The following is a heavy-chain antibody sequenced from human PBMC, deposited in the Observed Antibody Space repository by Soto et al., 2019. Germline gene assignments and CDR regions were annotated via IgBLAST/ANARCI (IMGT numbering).Heavy chain of an antibody. CDR2: INPYSGNT. J-gene: IGHJ4*02. CDR3: ARVKPGYYFDY. Sequence: ASVTFSCTSSGYTFTRYAISWVLQAPGQGLEWMGWINPYSGNTNYAQKFQGRVTMTRDTSISTAYMELSRLRSDDTAVYYCARVKPGYYFDYWGQGTLVTVSS. V-gene: IGHV1-2*02. CDR1: GYTFTRYA.